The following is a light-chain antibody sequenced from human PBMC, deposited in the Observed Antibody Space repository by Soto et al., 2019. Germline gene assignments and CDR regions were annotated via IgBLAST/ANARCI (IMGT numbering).Light chain of an antibody. Sequence: QSALTQPASVSGSPGQSITISCTGTSSDVGSYNRVSWYRQPPGTAPKLMIYEVSYRPSGVSNRFSGSKSGNTASLTISGLQAEDEADYFCNSYTTSSTDVFGTGTKVTVL. CDR3: NSYTTSSTDV. CDR1: SSDVGSYNR. V-gene: IGLV2-14*01. CDR2: EVS. J-gene: IGLJ1*01.